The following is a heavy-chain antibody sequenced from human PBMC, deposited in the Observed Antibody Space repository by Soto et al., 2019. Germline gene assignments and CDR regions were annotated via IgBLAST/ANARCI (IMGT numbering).Heavy chain of an antibody. CDR1: GGSVSSGSYY. D-gene: IGHD3-10*01. Sequence: SETLSLTCTVSGGSVSSGSYYWSWIRQPPGKGLEWIGYIYYSGSTNYNPSLKSRVTISVDTSKNQFSLKLSSVTAADTAVYYCARDGSGRAAGNYWGQGTLVTVSS. J-gene: IGHJ4*02. CDR3: ARDGSGRAAGNY. V-gene: IGHV4-61*01. CDR2: IYYSGST.